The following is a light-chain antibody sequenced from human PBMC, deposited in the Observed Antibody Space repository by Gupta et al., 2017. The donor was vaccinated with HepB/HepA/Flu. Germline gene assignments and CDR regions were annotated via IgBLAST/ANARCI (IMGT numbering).Light chain of an antibody. V-gene: IGLV1-44*01. CDR1: SPNIGTNT. Sequence: QSVLTQPPSASGTPGQRVTISCSGSSPNIGTNTVNWYHQFPGTAPKLLIHSNNQWPSGVPDRFSGSKSGTSASLAISGLQSEDEGNYYCAAWDDGLNALVFGGGTKLTVL. J-gene: IGLJ2*01. CDR3: AAWDDGLNALV. CDR2: SNN.